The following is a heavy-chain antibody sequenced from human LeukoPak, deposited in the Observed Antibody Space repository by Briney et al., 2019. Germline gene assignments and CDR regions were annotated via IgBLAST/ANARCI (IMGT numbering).Heavy chain of an antibody. D-gene: IGHD3-22*01. CDR3: ATDPSLPEYYDSSGYHAFDI. CDR1: GGTFSSYA. CDR2: IIPIFGTA. V-gene: IGHV1-69*06. J-gene: IGHJ3*02. Sequence: SVKVSCKASGGTFSSYAISWVRQAPGQGLEWMGGIIPIFGTANYAQKFQGRVTITADKSTSTAYMELSSLRSEDTAVYYCATDPSLPEYYDSSGYHAFDIWGQGTMVTVSS.